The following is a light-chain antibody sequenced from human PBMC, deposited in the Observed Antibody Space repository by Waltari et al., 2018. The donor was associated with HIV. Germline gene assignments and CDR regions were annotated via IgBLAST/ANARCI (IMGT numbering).Light chain of an antibody. J-gene: IGLJ1*01. Sequence: QSALTQPRSVSGSPGHSVTISCTGTSRDIGIYNYVSWYQQHPGKAPKLLISDVTRLPSGVPDRFSGSKSGNTASLTISGLQADDEADYYCCSYAGNFIYVFGTGTKVTVL. CDR2: DVT. CDR1: SRDIGIYNY. V-gene: IGLV2-11*01. CDR3: CSYAGNFIYV.